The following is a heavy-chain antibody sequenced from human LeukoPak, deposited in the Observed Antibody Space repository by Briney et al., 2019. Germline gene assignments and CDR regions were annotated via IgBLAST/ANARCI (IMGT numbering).Heavy chain of an antibody. V-gene: IGHV3-30*18. CDR1: GLTFSSYG. CDR3: AKDITTAVGAFDY. J-gene: IGHJ4*02. Sequence: GRSLRLSCAPSGLTFSSYGMHWVRQAPGKGLEWVAVISYDGSNKYYADSVKGRFTISRDNSKNSLCLQMNSLRTEDTALYYCAKDITTAVGAFDYWGQGTLVTVSS. CDR2: ISYDGSNK. D-gene: IGHD6-13*01.